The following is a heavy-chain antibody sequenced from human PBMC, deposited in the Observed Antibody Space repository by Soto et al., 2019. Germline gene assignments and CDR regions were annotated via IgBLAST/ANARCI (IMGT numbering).Heavy chain of an antibody. J-gene: IGHJ4*02. CDR3: ARTYSSSWSPFDY. CDR2: INQSGST. V-gene: IGHV4-34*01. CDR1: GGSFSGYY. D-gene: IGHD6-13*01. Sequence: QVQLQQWGAGLLKPSETLSLTCAVYGGSFSGYYWSWIRQPPGKGLEWIGEINQSGSTNYNPSLKSRATISVDTSKNQFSLKLSSVTAADTAVYYCARTYSSSWSPFDYWGQGTLVTVSS.